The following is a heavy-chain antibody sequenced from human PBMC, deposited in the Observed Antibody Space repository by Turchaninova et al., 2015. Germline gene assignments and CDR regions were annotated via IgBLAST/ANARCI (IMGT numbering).Heavy chain of an antibody. CDR1: GGSITEYY. V-gene: IGHV4-4*07. D-gene: IGHD2-2*01. CDR3: ARDTFLAHCPSPSCRGLDP. Sequence: QVQLQESGPGRVKPSETLSPTCPVFGGSITEYYWSWIRQPAGKGLEWLGRIYTSGSTNYNPSLESRVSISLDKSKNQFSLKLSSVAAADTAVYYCARDTFLAHCPSPSCRGLDPWGQGTLVTVSS. J-gene: IGHJ5*02. CDR2: IYTSGST.